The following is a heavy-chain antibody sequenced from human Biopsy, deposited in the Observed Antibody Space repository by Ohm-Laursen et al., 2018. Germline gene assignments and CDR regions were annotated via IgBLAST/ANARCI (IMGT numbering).Heavy chain of an antibody. D-gene: IGHD3-16*01. CDR2: IYYTGST. CDR1: RDSISNYY. Sequence: GTLSLTCTVSRDSISNYYWTWIRQSPGQGLEWIGYIYYTGSTNYNPSVKSRVTISVDTSKYQFSLKLNSVTAADTAVYFCARDSRGGHLNTTLITGKNLDSWGQGILVTVSS. V-gene: IGHV4-59*01. J-gene: IGHJ4*02. CDR3: ARDSRGGHLNTTLITGKNLDS.